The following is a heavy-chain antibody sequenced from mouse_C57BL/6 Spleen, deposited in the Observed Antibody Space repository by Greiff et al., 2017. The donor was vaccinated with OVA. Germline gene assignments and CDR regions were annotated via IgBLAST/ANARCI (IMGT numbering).Heavy chain of an antibody. V-gene: IGHV5-17*01. CDR1: GFTFSDYG. D-gene: IGHD4-1*01. CDR3: ARRWDYFDY. CDR2: ISSGSSTL. Sequence: EVQRVESGGGLVKPGGSLKLSCAASGFTFSDYGMHWVRQAPEKGLEWVAYISSGSSTLYYADTVKGRFTISRDNAKNTLFLQMTSLRSEDTAMYYCARRWDYFDYWGQGTTLTVSS. J-gene: IGHJ2*01.